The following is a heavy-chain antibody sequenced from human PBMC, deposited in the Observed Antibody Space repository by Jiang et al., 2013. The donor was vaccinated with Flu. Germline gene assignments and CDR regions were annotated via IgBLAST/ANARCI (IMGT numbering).Heavy chain of an antibody. CDR3: ASIIAVAGGGWFDP. D-gene: IGHD6-19*01. V-gene: IGHV4-39*01. Sequence: GLVKPSETLSLTCTVSGGSISSSSYYWGWIRQPPGKGLEWIGSIYYSGSTYYNPSLKSRVTISVDTSKNQFSLKLSSVTAADTAVYYCASIIAVAGGGWFDPWGQGTLVTVSS. J-gene: IGHJ5*02. CDR2: IYYSGST. CDR1: GGSISSSSYY.